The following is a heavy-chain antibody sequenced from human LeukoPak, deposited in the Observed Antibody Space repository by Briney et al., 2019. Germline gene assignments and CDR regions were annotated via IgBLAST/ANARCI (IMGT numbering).Heavy chain of an antibody. Sequence: GGTLRLSCAASGFSFSSYGMSWVRQAPGKGLEWVSVISGSGGSTYYADSVKGRFTISRDNSKNTLYLQMNSLRAEDTAVYYCAKDERGYSYAWHFYYYYYYMDVWGKGTTVTISS. V-gene: IGHV3-23*01. D-gene: IGHD5-18*01. CDR2: ISGSGGST. CDR3: AKDERGYSYAWHFYYYYYYMDV. J-gene: IGHJ6*03. CDR1: GFSFSSYG.